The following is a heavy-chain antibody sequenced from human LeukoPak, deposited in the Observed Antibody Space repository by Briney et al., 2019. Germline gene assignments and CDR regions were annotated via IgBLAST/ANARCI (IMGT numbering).Heavy chain of an antibody. D-gene: IGHD2-15*01. J-gene: IGHJ5*02. CDR3: ASGRVGGT. V-gene: IGHV3-74*01. CDR2: INADGSST. Sequence: PGGSLRLSCAASGFTFSSYWMHWVRHAPGKGLLWVSRINADGSSTDYAESVKGRFTISRDNAKNTLYLQMNSLRAEDTAVYYCASGRVGGTWGQGTLVTVSS. CDR1: GFTFSSYW.